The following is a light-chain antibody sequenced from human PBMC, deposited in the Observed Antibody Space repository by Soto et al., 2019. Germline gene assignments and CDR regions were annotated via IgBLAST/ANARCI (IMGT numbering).Light chain of an antibody. Sequence: DIQRTQSPSAVSASVGDRVTITCRASRSISMWLAWYQQKPGKAPKLLIYAASSLQSGFPSRFSGSGSGTDFTLTITSLQPEDFATYYCQQAHSFPYTVGQGTKLRIK. J-gene: IGKJ2*01. V-gene: IGKV1D-12*01. CDR1: RSISMW. CDR2: AAS. CDR3: QQAHSFPYT.